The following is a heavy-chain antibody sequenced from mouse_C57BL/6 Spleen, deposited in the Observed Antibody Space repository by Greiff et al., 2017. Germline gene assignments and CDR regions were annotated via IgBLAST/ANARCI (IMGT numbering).Heavy chain of an antibody. V-gene: IGHV1-59*01. CDR3: ARPAPHCYSSSSWFAY. D-gene: IGHD1-1*01. CDR1: GYTFTSYW. CDR2: IDPSDSYT. J-gene: IGHJ3*01. Sequence: VQLQQPGAELVRPGTSVKLSCKASGYTFTSYWMHWVKQRPGQGLEWIGVIDPSDSYTNYNQKFKGKSTLTVDTSSSTAYMPLSSLTSEDSAVYYCARPAPHCYSSSSWFAYWGQGTLVTVSA.